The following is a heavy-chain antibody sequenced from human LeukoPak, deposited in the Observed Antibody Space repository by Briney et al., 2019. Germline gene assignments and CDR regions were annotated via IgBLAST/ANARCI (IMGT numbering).Heavy chain of an antibody. V-gene: IGHV1-69*05. D-gene: IGHD3-3*01. CDR3: ARGAFWSGSALQY. CDR1: GGTFSSYA. CDR2: IIPIFGTA. J-gene: IGHJ4*02. Sequence: VASVKVSCKASGGTFSSYAISRVRQAPGQGLEWMGGIIPIFGTANYAQKFQGRVTITTDESTSTAYMELSSLRSEDTAVYYCARGAFWSGSALQYWGQGTLVTVSS.